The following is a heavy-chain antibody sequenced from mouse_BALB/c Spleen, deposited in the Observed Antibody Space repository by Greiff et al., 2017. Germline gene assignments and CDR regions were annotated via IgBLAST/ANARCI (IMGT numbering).Heavy chain of an antibody. V-gene: IGHV4-1*02. CDR3: TRSHYDYDAMDY. CDR2: INPDSSTI. J-gene: IGHJ4*01. CDR1: GFDFSRYW. D-gene: IGHD1-1*02. Sequence: EVQLLESGGGLVQPGGSLKLSCAASGFDFSRYWMSWVRQAPGKGLEWIGEINPDSSTINYTPSLKDKFIISRDNAKNTLYLQMSKVRSEDTALYYCTRSHYDYDAMDYWGQGTSVTVSS.